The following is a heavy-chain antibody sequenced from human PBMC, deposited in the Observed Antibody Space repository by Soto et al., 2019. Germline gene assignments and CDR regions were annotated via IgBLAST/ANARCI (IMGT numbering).Heavy chain of an antibody. Sequence: QVQLVQSGAEVKKPGSSVKVSCKASGGTFSSYAISWVRQAPGQGLEWMGGIIPIFGTANYAQKFQGRVTITADETTSTAYMELSSLRSEDTAVYYCARNGGRDGYKAFDYWGQGTLVTVSS. V-gene: IGHV1-69*12. CDR2: IIPIFGTA. J-gene: IGHJ4*02. D-gene: IGHD5-12*01. CDR3: ARNGGRDGYKAFDY. CDR1: GGTFSSYA.